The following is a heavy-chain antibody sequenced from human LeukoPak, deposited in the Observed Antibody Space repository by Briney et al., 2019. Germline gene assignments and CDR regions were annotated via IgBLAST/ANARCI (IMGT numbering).Heavy chain of an antibody. CDR3: ASHSVGVLPIATFDY. CDR1: RFTFSNYW. Sequence: SGGSLRLSCAASRFTFSNYWMAWVRQAPGKGLEWVANIKQDGSEKYYVDSVKGRFTISRDNAKNSLFLQMNSLKDEDAAVYYCASHSVGVLPIATFDYWGQGTLVTVSS. D-gene: IGHD2-2*01. V-gene: IGHV3-7*01. J-gene: IGHJ4*02. CDR2: IKQDGSEK.